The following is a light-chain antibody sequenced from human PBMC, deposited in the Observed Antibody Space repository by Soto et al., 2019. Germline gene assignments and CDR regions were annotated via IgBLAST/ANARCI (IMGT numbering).Light chain of an antibody. CDR1: SSNIGSNY. V-gene: IGLV1-47*01. CDR3: AAWDDSLVV. Sequence: QSVLTQPPSASGTPGQRVTISCSGSSSNIGSNYVYWYQQLPGTAPKLLIYRNNQRPSGVPDRFSGSKSGTSASLAISGPRSEDEADYYCAAWDDSLVVFGGGTKVTVL. J-gene: IGLJ2*01. CDR2: RNN.